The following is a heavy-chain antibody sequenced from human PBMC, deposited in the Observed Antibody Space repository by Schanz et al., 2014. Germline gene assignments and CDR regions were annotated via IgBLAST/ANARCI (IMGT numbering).Heavy chain of an antibody. J-gene: IGHJ6*02. CDR3: ARNGFRKFGVVYGLAV. CDR1: GFTFADYY. Sequence: QVQLLESGGGLFKPGGSLRLSCAGSGFTFADYYMTWIRQAPGKGLEWISYVSSYDTTVSYAHSVKGRFTISRDNAKNSVYLQMNSLRAEDTAVYCCARNGFRKFGVVYGLAVWGQGTTVTVS. CDR2: VSSYDTTV. V-gene: IGHV3-11*01. D-gene: IGHD3-3*01.